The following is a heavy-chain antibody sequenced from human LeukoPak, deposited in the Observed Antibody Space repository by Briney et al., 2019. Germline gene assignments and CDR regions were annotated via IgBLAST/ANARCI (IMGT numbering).Heavy chain of an antibody. Sequence: SETLSLTCTVSGGSISIYYRSWIPRPPGKGLEWIAYIHATGPTNYNPSLKSRITPSVDTTKNQFSPNMRTVTTANTAVYSCARHDAGIAARTSDNWGEGTLVTVSS. CDR3: ARHDAGIAARTSDN. CDR1: GGSISIYY. V-gene: IGHV4-4*09. CDR2: IHATGPT. J-gene: IGHJ4*02. D-gene: IGHD6-6*01.